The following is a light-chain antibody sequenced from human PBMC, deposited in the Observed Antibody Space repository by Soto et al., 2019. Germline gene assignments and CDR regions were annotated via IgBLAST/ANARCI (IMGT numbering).Light chain of an antibody. CDR2: AAS. CDR1: QSIRSY. V-gene: IGKV1-39*01. CDR3: QQSYSTPPT. J-gene: IGKJ2*01. Sequence: DIQMTQSPSSLSASVGAGVTIPCRASQSIRSYLNWYQQKPGKAPKLLIYAASSLQSGVPSRFSGSGSGTDFTLTISSLQPEDFATYYCQQSYSTPPTFGQGTKLEIK.